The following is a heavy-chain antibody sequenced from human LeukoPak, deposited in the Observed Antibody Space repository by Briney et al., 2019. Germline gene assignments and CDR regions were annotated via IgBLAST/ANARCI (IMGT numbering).Heavy chain of an antibody. V-gene: IGHV1-69*01. CDR2: IIPVFGTA. J-gene: IGHJ3*02. D-gene: IGHD2-15*01. Sequence: SLKLSCKASGCTFSSYAISWVRQAPGQGLEWVSGIIPVFGTANYAHTLKGRFTISGDESKSTAYLEMSSLRSEDTAVYYCARDRVVGLVIDEAFDIWGHGTMVTVSS. CDR3: ARDRVVGLVIDEAFDI. CDR1: GCTFSSYA.